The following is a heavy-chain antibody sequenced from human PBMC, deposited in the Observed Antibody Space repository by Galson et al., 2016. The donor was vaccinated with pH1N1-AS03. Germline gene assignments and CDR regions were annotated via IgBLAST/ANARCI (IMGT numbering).Heavy chain of an antibody. V-gene: IGHV3-49*03. CDR1: GFTFGEYS. CDR2: IRSKTYGGTT. J-gene: IGHJ6*03. D-gene: IGHD2-21*01. Sequence: SLRLSCAASGFTFGEYSMSWFRQAPGKGLEWIGFIRSKTYGGTTEYAASVKGRFTISRDDSNNIAYLRVNSLKTEDTAVFYCTRDGDRGYYSYYMDVWGKGTTVTVSS. CDR3: TRDGDRGYYSYYMDV.